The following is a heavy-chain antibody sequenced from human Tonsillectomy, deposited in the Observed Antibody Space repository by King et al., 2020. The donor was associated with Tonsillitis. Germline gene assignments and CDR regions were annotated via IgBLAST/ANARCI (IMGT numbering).Heavy chain of an antibody. CDR2: IGTAGDT. D-gene: IGHD1-14*01. V-gene: IGHV3-13*01. CDR3: ARAAGTGTTLRGYGMDV. Sequence: VQLVESGGGLVQPGGSLRLSCAASGFTFSSYDMHWVRQATGKGLEWVSAIGTAGDTYYPGSVKGRFTISRENAKNSLYLQMNSLRAGDTAVYYCARAAGTGTTLRGYGMDVWGQGTTVTVSS. J-gene: IGHJ6*02. CDR1: GFTFSSYD.